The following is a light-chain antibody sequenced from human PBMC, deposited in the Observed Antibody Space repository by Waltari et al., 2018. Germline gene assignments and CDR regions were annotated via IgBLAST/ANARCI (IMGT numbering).Light chain of an antibody. CDR2: DVS. V-gene: IGLV2-11*01. Sequence: QSALTQPRSVSGSPGQSVTISCTGTPSDVGASNYVSWYQHHPGTAPKLILYDVSNRPSGVPDRFSGSKSGRTASLTVAGIQAEDEADYYCCSSAGNYVGVLFGGGTRLTVL. CDR1: PSDVGASNY. CDR3: CSSAGNYVGVL. J-gene: IGLJ2*01.